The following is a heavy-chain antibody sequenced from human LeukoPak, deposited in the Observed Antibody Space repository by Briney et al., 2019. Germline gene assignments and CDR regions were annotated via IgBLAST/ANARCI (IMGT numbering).Heavy chain of an antibody. V-gene: IGHV1-3*01. D-gene: IGHD6-19*01. CDR2: INAGNGNT. CDR1: GGTFSSYA. J-gene: IGHJ4*02. Sequence: ASVKVSCKASGGTFSSYAISWVRQAPGQRLEWMGWINAGNGNTKYSQKFQGRVTITRDTSASTAYMELSSLRSEDTAVYYCARDRSGWSFNYFDYWGQGTLVTVSS. CDR3: ARDRSGWSFNYFDY.